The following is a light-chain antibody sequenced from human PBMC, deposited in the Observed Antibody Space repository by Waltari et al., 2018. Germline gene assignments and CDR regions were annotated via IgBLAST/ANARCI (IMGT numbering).Light chain of an antibody. CDR2: ENN. J-gene: IGLJ3*02. Sequence: QSVSTQPPSVSAAPGQKVTISCSGSSSNIGNNYVSWSQQLPGTAPKLLIYENNKRPSGIPDRFSGSKSGTSATLGITGLQTGDEADYYCGTWDSSLSAGGVFGGGTKLTVL. CDR1: SSNIGNNY. V-gene: IGLV1-51*02. CDR3: GTWDSSLSAGGV.